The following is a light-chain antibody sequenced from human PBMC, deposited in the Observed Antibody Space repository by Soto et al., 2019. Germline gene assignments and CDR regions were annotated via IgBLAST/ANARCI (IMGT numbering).Light chain of an antibody. CDR3: QQHNQWPIT. Sequence: EIVMTQSPATLAVSPGEAASLSFMASQGAGNFLAWYQQKPGQAPRLLIYYISTRATGIPARFSGSGSGTEFTLTINSLQSEDSAVYYCQQHNQWPITFGQGTRLEIK. V-gene: IGKV3D-15*01. CDR2: YIS. CDR1: QGAGNF. J-gene: IGKJ5*01.